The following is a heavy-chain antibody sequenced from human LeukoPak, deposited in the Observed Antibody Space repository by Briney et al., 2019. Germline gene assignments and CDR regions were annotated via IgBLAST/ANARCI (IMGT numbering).Heavy chain of an antibody. CDR2: INHSGST. CDR3: ARAGGRVGSSLDFDY. D-gene: IGHD6-6*01. J-gene: IGHJ4*02. Sequence: SETLSLNCAVYGGSFSGYYWSWIRQPPGQGPEWIGEINHSGSTNHNPSLKSRVTISVDASKNQFSLKLSSVTAADTSVYYCARAGGRVGSSLDFDYWGQGTPVTVSS. CDR1: GGSFSGYY. V-gene: IGHV4-34*01.